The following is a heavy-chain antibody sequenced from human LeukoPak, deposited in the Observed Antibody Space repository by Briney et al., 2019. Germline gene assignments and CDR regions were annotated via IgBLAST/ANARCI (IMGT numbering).Heavy chain of an antibody. CDR1: GGTFSSYA. CDR2: IIPIFGTA. V-gene: IGHV1-69*05. J-gene: IGHJ6*03. D-gene: IGHD1-26*01. CDR3: ARVRGGWNYMDV. Sequence: SVKVSCKASGGTFSSYAISWVRQAPGQGLEWMGGIIPIFGTANYAQKFQGRVTMTRNTSISTAYMELSSLRSEDTAVYYCARVRGGWNYMDVWGKGTTVTVSS.